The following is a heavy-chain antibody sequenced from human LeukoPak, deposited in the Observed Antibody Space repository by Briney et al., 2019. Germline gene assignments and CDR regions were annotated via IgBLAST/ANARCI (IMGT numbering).Heavy chain of an antibody. V-gene: IGHV4-59*10. J-gene: IGHJ4*02. CDR1: GGSFSGYY. Sequence: PSETLSLTCAVYGGSFSGYYWSWIRQPAGKGLEWIGRIYTSGSTSYNPSLKSRLTISVDTSKKQFSLKLTSVSAADTAVYYCARIEGYSFGPFDYWGRGTLVTVSS. CDR3: ARIEGYSFGPFDY. D-gene: IGHD5-18*01. CDR2: IYTSGST.